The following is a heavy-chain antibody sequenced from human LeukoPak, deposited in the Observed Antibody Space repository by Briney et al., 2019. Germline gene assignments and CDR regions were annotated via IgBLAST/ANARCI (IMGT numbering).Heavy chain of an antibody. CDR3: AREVAAAGTDY. D-gene: IGHD6-13*01. CDR2: ISSSSSYI. Sequence: GGSLRLSCAASGFTFSSYSMNWVRQAPGKGLEWVSSISSSSSYIYYADSVKGRFTISRDNAKNSLYLQMNSLRAEDTAVYYCAREVAAAGTDYWGQGTLVTVSS. V-gene: IGHV3-21*01. CDR1: GFTFSSYS. J-gene: IGHJ4*02.